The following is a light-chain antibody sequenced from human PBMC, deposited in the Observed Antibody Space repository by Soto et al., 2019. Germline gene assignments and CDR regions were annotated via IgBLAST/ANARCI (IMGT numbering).Light chain of an antibody. CDR2: AAS. CDR1: QSISSY. CDR3: QQSYSTLWT. Sequence: DIQMTQSPSSLSASVGDRVTITCRASQSISSYLNWYQQKPGKAPKLLIYAASSLQSGVPSRFSGSGSGTDFTLTISSLQPEDFATYYCQQSYSTLWTFGQGTKAE. V-gene: IGKV1-39*01. J-gene: IGKJ1*01.